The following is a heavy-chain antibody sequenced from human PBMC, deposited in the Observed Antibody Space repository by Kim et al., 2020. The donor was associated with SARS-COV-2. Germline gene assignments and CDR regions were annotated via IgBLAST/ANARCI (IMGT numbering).Heavy chain of an antibody. V-gene: IGHV4-59*01. J-gene: IGHJ6*02. D-gene: IGHD3-10*01. CDR3: ARDRSGDVYGMDV. Sequence: SETLSLTCTVSGGSISSYYWSWIRQPPGKGLEWIGYIYYSGSTNYNPSLKSRVTISVDTSKNQFSLKLSSVTAADTAVYYCARDRSGDVYGMDVWGQGTT. CDR1: GGSISSYY. CDR2: IYYSGST.